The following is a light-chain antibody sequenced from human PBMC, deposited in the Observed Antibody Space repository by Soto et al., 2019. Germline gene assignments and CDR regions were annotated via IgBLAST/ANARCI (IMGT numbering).Light chain of an antibody. CDR3: SSYTTSSTYV. Sequence: QSALTQPASVSGSPGQSIAISCTGTSSDVGGYNYVSWYQQHPGKAPKLILCDVSNRPSGVSDRFSGSKSGNTASLTNSGLQTEDEADYYCSSYTTSSTYVFGTGTKLTVL. J-gene: IGLJ1*01. CDR2: DVS. V-gene: IGLV2-14*01. CDR1: SSDVGGYNY.